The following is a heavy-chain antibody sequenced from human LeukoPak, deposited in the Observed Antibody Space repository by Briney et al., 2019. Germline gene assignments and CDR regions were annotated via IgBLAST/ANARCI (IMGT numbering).Heavy chain of an antibody. CDR1: GGSISSSSYY. D-gene: IGHD2-21*01. Sequence: PSEILSLTCTVSGGSISSSSYYWGWIRQPPGKGLEWIGSIYYSGSTYYNPSLKSRVTISVDTSKNQFSLKLSSVTAADAAVYYCARRKMTGLYMVVGYWFDPWGQGTLVTVPS. CDR3: ARRKMTGLYMVVGYWFDP. V-gene: IGHV4-39*01. CDR2: IYYSGST. J-gene: IGHJ5*02.